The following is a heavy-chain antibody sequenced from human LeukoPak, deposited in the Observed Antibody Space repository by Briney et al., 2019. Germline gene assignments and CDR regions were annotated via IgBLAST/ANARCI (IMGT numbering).Heavy chain of an antibody. CDR1: GYTFTSCG. D-gene: IGHD3-10*01. CDR3: ARPLSWFGELLFGGGYYFDY. J-gene: IGHJ4*02. Sequence: ASVKVSCKASGYTFTSCGISWVRQAPGQGLEWMGWISAYNGNTNYAQKLQGRVTMTTDTSTSTAYMELRSLRSDDTAVYYCARPLSWFGELLFGGGYYFDYWGQGTLVTVSS. V-gene: IGHV1-18*01. CDR2: ISAYNGNT.